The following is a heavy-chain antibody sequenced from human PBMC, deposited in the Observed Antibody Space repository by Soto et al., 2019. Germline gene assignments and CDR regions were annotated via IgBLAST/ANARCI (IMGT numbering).Heavy chain of an antibody. CDR1: GGSISSSSYY. J-gene: IGHJ1*01. V-gene: IGHV4-39*01. CDR3: ARVGALWFGKGVAY. CDR2: IYYSGST. D-gene: IGHD3-10*01. Sequence: SETLSLTCTVSGGSISSSSYYWAWIRQPPGKGLEWIGSIYYSGSTYYNPSLKSRVTISVDTSKNQFSLKLSSVTAADTAVYFCARVGALWFGKGVAYWAQGTLVTVS.